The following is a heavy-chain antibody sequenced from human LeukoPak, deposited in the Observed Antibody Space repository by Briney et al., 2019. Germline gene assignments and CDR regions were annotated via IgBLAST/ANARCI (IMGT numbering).Heavy chain of an antibody. J-gene: IGHJ4*02. D-gene: IGHD1-26*01. CDR3: VKDRTINGRSSPFDS. Sequence: GTFLRLSCAASGFSFSTYGMHWVRQAPLKGLEWLAAISYDGRNQNYADSVKGRFTIFRDNSQNTLYLQMNSLRAEDTALYYCVKDRTINGRSSPFDSWGQGILVTVSS. CDR2: ISYDGRNQ. CDR1: GFSFSTYG. V-gene: IGHV3-30*18.